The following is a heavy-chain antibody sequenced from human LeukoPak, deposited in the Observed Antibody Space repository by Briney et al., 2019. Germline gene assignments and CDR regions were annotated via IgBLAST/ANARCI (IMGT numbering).Heavy chain of an antibody. J-gene: IGHJ4*02. V-gene: IGHV1-69-2*01. CDR1: GYTFTDYY. D-gene: IGHD3-22*01. CDR2: VDPEDGET. Sequence: ASVKVSCKVSGYTFTDYYMHWVQQAPGKGLEWMGLVDPEDGETIYAEKFQGRVTITADTSTDTAYMELSSLRSEGTAVYYCARGLRYYYDSDSADYWGQGTLVTVSS. CDR3: ARGLRYYYDSDSADY.